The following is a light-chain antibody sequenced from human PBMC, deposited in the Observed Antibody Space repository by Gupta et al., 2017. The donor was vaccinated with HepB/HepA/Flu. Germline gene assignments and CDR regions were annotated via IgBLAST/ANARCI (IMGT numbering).Light chain of an antibody. CDR1: QSVSSY. J-gene: IGKJ3*01. Sequence: EIVLTQSPATLSLSPGERASLSCRASQSVSSYLAWYQQKPGRAPRLLIYDASNRATGIPARFSGSGSGTDFTLTISSLEPEDFAVYYCQQRANWPPDVTFGPGTKVDIK. CDR2: DAS. CDR3: QQRANWPPDVT. V-gene: IGKV3-11*01.